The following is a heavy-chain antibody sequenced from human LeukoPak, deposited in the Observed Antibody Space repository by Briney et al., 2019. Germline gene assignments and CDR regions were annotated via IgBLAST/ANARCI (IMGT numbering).Heavy chain of an antibody. CDR2: INPSGGST. V-gene: IGHV1-46*01. CDR1: GYTFTSYY. CDR3: AREGSGGSRRPDNYYYYGMDV. J-gene: IGHJ6*02. Sequence: GASVKVSCKASGYTFTSYYMHWVRRAPGQGLEWMGIINPSGGSTSYAQKFQGRVTMTRDTSTSTVYMELSSLRSEDTAVYYCAREGSGGSRRPDNYYYYGMDVWGQGTTVTVSS. D-gene: IGHD2-15*01.